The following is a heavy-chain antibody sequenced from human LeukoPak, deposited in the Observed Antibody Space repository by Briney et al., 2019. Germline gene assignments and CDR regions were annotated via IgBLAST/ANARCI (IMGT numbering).Heavy chain of an antibody. Sequence: PGGSLRLSCAASGFTFSSYAMSWVRQAPGKGLEWVSAISGSGGSTYYADSVKGRFTISRDDSKNTAYLQMNSLKTEDTAVYYCTRHRGPDTAMVSYYYYYMDVWGKGTTVTVSS. CDR2: ISGSGGST. CDR3: TRHRGPDTAMVSYYYYYMDV. CDR1: GFTFSSYA. D-gene: IGHD5-18*01. J-gene: IGHJ6*03. V-gene: IGHV3-23*01.